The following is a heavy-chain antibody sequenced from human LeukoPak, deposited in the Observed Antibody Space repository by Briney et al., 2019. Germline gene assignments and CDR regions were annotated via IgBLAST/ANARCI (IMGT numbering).Heavy chain of an antibody. J-gene: IGHJ4*02. D-gene: IGHD6-19*01. CDR3: ARDGGSGWYNY. CDR2: IYQSGST. CDR1: GDSISSSKDY. Sequence: SETLSLTCTVSGDSISSSKDYWAWIRQPPGKGLEWIASIYQSGSTYYNPSLKSRVTVSVDTSKNQFSLKLTSVTAADTAVYYCARDGGSGWYNYWGQGTLVTVSS. V-gene: IGHV4-39*07.